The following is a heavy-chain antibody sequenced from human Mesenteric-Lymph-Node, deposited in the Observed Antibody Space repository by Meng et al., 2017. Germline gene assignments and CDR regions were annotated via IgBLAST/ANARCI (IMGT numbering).Heavy chain of an antibody. CDR2: IYPGDSDT. CDR1: GYSFTSYW. CDR3: ARSPIVGATIVVD. V-gene: IGHV5-51*01. J-gene: IGHJ4*02. Sequence: GGSLRLSCKGSGYSFTSYWIGWVRQMPGKGLEWMGIIYPGDSDTRYSPFFQGQVTISADKSISTAYLQWSSLKASDTAMYYCARSPIVGATIVVDWGQGTLVTVSS. D-gene: IGHD1-26*01.